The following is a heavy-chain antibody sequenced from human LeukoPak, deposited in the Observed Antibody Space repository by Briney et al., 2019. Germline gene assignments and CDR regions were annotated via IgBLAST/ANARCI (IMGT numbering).Heavy chain of an antibody. D-gene: IGHD2-2*02. V-gene: IGHV3-21*06. CDR3: ARGPHCTSTSCYTTGVFDI. Sequence: GGSLRLSCATSGFTFSTYSMGWVRQAPGKGLEWVSSLSRSANNMYSADSVKGRFTISRDNAKNSLFLQMSSLRAEDTAVYYCARGPHCTSTSCYTTGVFDIWGQGTMVTVSS. J-gene: IGHJ3*02. CDR1: GFTFSTYS. CDR2: LSRSANNM.